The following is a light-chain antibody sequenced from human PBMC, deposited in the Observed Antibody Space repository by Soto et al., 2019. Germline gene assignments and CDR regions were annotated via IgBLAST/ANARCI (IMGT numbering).Light chain of an antibody. V-gene: IGKV2-28*01. J-gene: IGKJ1*01. Sequence: DIVLTQSPLSLTVTPGESASISCTSSESLLHRNGNTLLDWYLQKPGQSPQLLIYLVSRRAPGVPDRFSGGGSGSDFTLTISSLQAEDVAVYYCQQYYTTPWTFGQGTKVEIK. CDR3: QQYYTTPWT. CDR2: LVS. CDR1: ESLLHRNGNTL.